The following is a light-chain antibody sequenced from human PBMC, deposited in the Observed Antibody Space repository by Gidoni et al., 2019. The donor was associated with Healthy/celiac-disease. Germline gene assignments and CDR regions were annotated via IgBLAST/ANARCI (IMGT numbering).Light chain of an antibody. Sequence: DIQMPQSPSSLSASVGDRVTITCQASQDISNYLNWYQQKPGKAPKLLIYDASNLETGVPSRFSGSGSGTDFTFTISSLQPEDIATYYCQQYDNLPPAWTFGQGTKVEFQ. CDR2: DAS. V-gene: IGKV1-33*01. CDR3: QQYDNLPPAWT. CDR1: QDISNY. J-gene: IGKJ1*01.